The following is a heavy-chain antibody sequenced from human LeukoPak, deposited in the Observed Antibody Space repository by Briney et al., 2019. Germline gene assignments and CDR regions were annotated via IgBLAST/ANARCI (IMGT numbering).Heavy chain of an antibody. CDR2: TYYNANWYS. Sequence: SQTLSLTCAISGDSVSRDRVAWNWIRQSPSRGLEWLGRTYYNANWYSDYAESVRSRITISPDTTQNQSSLHLKSVTPDDTAVYYCARDFDTTGYNRNWLDPWGQGTLVTISS. D-gene: IGHD3-22*01. J-gene: IGHJ5*02. CDR3: ARDFDTTGYNRNWLDP. CDR1: GDSVSRDRVA. V-gene: IGHV6-1*01.